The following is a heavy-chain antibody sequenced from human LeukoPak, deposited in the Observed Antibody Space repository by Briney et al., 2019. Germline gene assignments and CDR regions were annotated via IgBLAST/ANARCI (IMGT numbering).Heavy chain of an antibody. D-gene: IGHD3-10*01. Sequence: PGRSLRLSCAASGFTFSSYAMHWVRQAPGKGLEWVAVISYDGSNKYYADSVKGRFTISRDNSKNTLYLQMNSLRAEDTAVYYCASGRAGSGRPDYWGQGTLVTVSS. V-gene: IGHV3-30-3*01. J-gene: IGHJ4*02. CDR2: ISYDGSNK. CDR1: GFTFSSYA. CDR3: ASGRAGSGRPDY.